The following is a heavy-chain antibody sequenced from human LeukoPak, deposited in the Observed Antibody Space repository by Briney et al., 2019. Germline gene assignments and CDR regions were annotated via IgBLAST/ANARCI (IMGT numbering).Heavy chain of an antibody. J-gene: IGHJ1*01. V-gene: IGHV3-7*01. CDR2: IHPDGTAQ. CDR1: GFTFRTYW. Sequence: GGSLRLSCVASGFTFRTYWMSWVRQSPGKGLEGVANIHPDGTAQFYVDSVKGLFIISRDNAKNSLFLQMNSLRDEDMAVYYCAAGGSIGGFFPNWGQGTLVTVSS. D-gene: IGHD3-3*01. CDR3: AAGGSIGGFFPN.